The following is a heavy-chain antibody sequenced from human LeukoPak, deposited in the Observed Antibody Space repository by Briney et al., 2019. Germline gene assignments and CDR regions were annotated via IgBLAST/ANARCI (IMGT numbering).Heavy chain of an antibody. J-gene: IGHJ4*02. V-gene: IGHV3-49*04. CDR2: IRSKAYGGTT. Sequence: GGSLRLSCTASGSTFGDYAMSWVRQAPGKGLEWVGFIRSKAYGGTTEYAASVKGRFTISRDDSKSIAYLQMNSLKTEDTAVYYCTRSYGFWSGYFDYWGQGTLVTVSS. CDR1: GSTFGDYA. CDR3: TRSYGFWSGYFDY. D-gene: IGHD3-3*01.